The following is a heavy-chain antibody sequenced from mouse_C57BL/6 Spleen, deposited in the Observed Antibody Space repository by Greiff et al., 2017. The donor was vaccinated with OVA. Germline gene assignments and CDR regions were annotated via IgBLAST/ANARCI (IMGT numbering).Heavy chain of an antibody. CDR3: ARRAAQATDAMDY. Sequence: QVQLQQPGAELVRPGSSVKLSCKASGYTFTSYWMHWVKQRPIQGLEWIGNIDPSDSETHYNQKFKDKATLTVDKSSSTAYMQLSSLTAEESAVYYCARRAAQATDAMDYWGQGTSVTVSS. J-gene: IGHJ4*01. V-gene: IGHV1-52*01. CDR2: IDPSDSET. CDR1: GYTFTSYW. D-gene: IGHD3-2*02.